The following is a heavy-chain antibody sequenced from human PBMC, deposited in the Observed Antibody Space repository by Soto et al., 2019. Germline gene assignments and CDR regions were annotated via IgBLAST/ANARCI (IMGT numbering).Heavy chain of an antibody. Sequence: QVQLVQSGAEVKKPGSSVKVSCKASGGPVSSYTLSWVRQAPGQGLEWMGRIIPLLGRATYAGKFQGRVTITANKSTSTVYMDLSSLRSADTAVYFCAGASGKSDYAFDFWGQGTLVTVSS. CDR1: GGPVSSYT. CDR2: IIPLLGRA. V-gene: IGHV1-69*08. J-gene: IGHJ4*01. D-gene: IGHD4-17*01. CDR3: AGASGKSDYAFDF.